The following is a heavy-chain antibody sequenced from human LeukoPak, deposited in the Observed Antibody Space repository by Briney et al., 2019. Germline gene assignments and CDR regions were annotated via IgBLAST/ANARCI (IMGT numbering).Heavy chain of an antibody. V-gene: IGHV3-7*03. CDR3: AKGPLIEVAGTTWDY. CDR1: GFTFSSYW. Sequence: GGSLRLSCAASGFTFSSYWMSWVRQAPGKGLEWVANIKQDGSEKYYVDSVKGRFTISRDNSKNTLYMQMNSLRAEDTAIYYCAKGPLIEVAGTTWDYWGQGTLVTVSS. D-gene: IGHD6-19*01. J-gene: IGHJ4*02. CDR2: IKQDGSEK.